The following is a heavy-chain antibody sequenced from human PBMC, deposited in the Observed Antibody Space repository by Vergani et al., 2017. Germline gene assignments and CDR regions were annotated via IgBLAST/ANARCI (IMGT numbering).Heavy chain of an antibody. D-gene: IGHD1-1*01. CDR3: GGGSYNYN. J-gene: IGHJ4*02. Sequence: SVKGRFTISRDNSKNTLYLQMNSLRVEDTAVYYFGGGSYNYNWGQGTLVTVSS. V-gene: IGHV3-23*01.